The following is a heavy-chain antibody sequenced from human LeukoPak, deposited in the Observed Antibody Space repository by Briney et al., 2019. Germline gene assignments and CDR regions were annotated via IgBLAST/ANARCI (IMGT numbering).Heavy chain of an antibody. CDR1: GFTFCSYG. J-gene: IGHJ1*01. V-gene: IGHV3-30*18. CDR2: ISYDGSNT. CDR3: AKAPGGGGYNCVRH. Sequence: GGSLRLSCAASGFTFCSYGMHWGRQAPGKVLEWVAVISYDGSNTYYADTVKGRFTISRDNSKNTLYLQMNSLRAEDTAVYYCAKAPGGGGYNCVRHWGQGTLVTVSS. D-gene: IGHD5-24*01.